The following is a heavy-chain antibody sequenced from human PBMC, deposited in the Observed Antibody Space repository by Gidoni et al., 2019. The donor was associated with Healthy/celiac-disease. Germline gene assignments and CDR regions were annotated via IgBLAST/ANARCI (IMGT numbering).Heavy chain of an antibody. Sequence: QVQLQESGPGLVKPSETLSLTCAVSGYSISSGYYWGWIRQPPGKGLEWIGSIYHSGSTYYNPSLKSRVTISVDTSKNQFSLKLSSVTAADTAVYYCAAARAGYMGRGWFDPWGQGTLVTVSS. V-gene: IGHV4-38-2*01. CDR1: GYSISSGYY. CDR2: IYHSGST. CDR3: AAARAGYMGRGWFDP. D-gene: IGHD3-9*01. J-gene: IGHJ5*02.